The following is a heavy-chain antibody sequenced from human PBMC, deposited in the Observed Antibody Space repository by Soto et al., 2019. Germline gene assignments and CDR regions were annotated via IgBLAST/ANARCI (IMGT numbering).Heavy chain of an antibody. CDR3: ATEMGATQGTFDN. V-gene: IGHV3-23*01. J-gene: IGHJ4*02. D-gene: IGHD1-26*01. Sequence: EVQVLESAGGLVQPGGSLRLSCVVSVFPFGANAMSWVRQAPGKGLEWVSDLSNTGRRTSYADSVKGRFNISRDNSEKTVYLQMNRLRVEETAVDYCATEMGATQGTFDNWVQGTLVTVSS. CDR2: LSNTGRRT. CDR1: VFPFGANA.